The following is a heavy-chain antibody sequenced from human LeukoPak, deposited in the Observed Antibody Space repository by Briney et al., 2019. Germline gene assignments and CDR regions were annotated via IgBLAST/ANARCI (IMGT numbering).Heavy chain of an antibody. J-gene: IGHJ4*02. CDR1: GGSFSGYY. Sequence: SETLSLTCAVYGGSFSGYYWSWIRQPPGKGLEWIGEINHSGSTNYNPPLKSRVTISVDTSKNQFSLKLSSVTAADTAVYYCARGPPQLGYFDYWGQGTLVTVSS. CDR3: ARGPPQLGYFDY. V-gene: IGHV4-34*01. D-gene: IGHD3-16*01. CDR2: INHSGST.